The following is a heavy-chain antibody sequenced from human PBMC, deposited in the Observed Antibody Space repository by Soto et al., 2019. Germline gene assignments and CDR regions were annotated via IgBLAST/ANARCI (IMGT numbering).Heavy chain of an antibody. CDR3: ARTGRFLEWLLRQMGRGRTSYYYYGMDV. Sequence: PSETLSLTCAVYGGSFSGYYWSWIRQPPGKGLEWIGEINHSGSTNYNPSLKSRVTISVDTSKNQFSLKLSSVTAADTAVYYCARTGRFLEWLLRQMGRGRTSYYYYGMDVWVPETLLVTVSS. CDR2: INHSGST. J-gene: IGHJ6*02. V-gene: IGHV4-34*01. D-gene: IGHD3-3*01. CDR1: GGSFSGYY.